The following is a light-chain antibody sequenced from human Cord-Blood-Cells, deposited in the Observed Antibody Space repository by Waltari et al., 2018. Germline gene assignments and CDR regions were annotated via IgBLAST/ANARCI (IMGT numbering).Light chain of an antibody. V-gene: IGLV2-11*01. J-gene: IGLJ2*01. CDR3: CSYAGSYTLV. CDR2: DVS. CDR1: SSDVGGFNY. Sequence: QSALTQPRSVSGSPGQSVTISCPGTSSDVGGFNYVSWYQQHPGKAPKLMIYDVSKRPSGVPYRFSCSKSGNTASLTISGLQAEDEADYYCCSYAGSYTLVFGGGTKLTVL.